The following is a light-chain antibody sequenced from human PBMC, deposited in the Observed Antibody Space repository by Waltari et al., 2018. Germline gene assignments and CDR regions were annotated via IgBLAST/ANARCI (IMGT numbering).Light chain of an antibody. CDR1: SSDSGSYNL. CDR3: CSHAGSSIYV. V-gene: IGLV2-23*02. J-gene: IGLJ1*01. CDR2: EVT. Sequence: QSALTQPASVSGSPGQSITLSCTGTSSDSGSYNLVSWYQQHPGKAPKLMIYEVTERPSGFSNRFSGSKSDNTASLTISGLQAEDEADYYCCSHAGSSIYVFGTGTKVTIL.